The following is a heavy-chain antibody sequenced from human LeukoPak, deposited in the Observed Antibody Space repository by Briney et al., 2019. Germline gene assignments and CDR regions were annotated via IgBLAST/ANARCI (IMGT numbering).Heavy chain of an antibody. D-gene: IGHD3-22*01. V-gene: IGHV3-23*01. CDR1: GFTFSSYA. CDR3: AKDRITMIVGFWFDP. Sequence: GGSLRLSCAASGFTFSSYAMSWVRQAPGKGLEWVSAISGSGGSTYYADSVKGRFTISRDNSKNTLYLQMNGLRAEDTAVYYCAKDRITMIVGFWFDPWGQGTLVTVSS. CDR2: ISGSGGST. J-gene: IGHJ5*02.